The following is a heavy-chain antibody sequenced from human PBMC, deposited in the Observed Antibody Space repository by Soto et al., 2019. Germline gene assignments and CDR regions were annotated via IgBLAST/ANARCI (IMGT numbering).Heavy chain of an antibody. J-gene: IGHJ4*02. CDR1: GFTFSSYA. CDR2: IGGSGGST. V-gene: IGHV3-23*01. CDR3: AKTRRGDMAAASDY. Sequence: PGGSLRLSCAASGFTFSSYAMSWVRQAPGKGLEWVSAIGGSGGSTYYADSVKGRFTISRDNSKNTLYLQMNSLRAEDTAVYYCAKTRRGDMAAASDYWGQGTLVTVSS. D-gene: IGHD6-13*01.